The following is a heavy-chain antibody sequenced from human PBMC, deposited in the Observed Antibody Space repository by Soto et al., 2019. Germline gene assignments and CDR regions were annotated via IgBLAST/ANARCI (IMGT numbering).Heavy chain of an antibody. CDR1: GGSISSGGYY. D-gene: IGHD2-21*02. CDR2: IYYSGST. CDR3: AREGNLAYCGGDCYSGYFDY. Sequence: SETLSLTCTVSGGSISSGGYYWSWIRQHPGKGLEWIGYIYYSGSTYYNPSLKSRVTISVDTSKNQFSLKLSSVTAADTAVYYCAREGNLAYCGGDCYSGYFDYWGQGTLVTVSS. V-gene: IGHV4-31*03. J-gene: IGHJ4*02.